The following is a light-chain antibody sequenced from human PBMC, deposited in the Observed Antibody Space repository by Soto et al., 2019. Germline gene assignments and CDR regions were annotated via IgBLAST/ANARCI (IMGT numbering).Light chain of an antibody. CDR1: SSDVGSYNY. CDR3: CSYAAGDSFK. J-gene: IGLJ2*01. Sequence: QSALTQPRSVSGSPGQSVTISCTGTSSDVGSYNYVSWHQQHPGKAPKVVIYDVTQRPSGVPDRFSASKSGITASLTISGLQAEDEADYYCCSYAAGDSFKFGGGTKVTVL. CDR2: DVT. V-gene: IGLV2-11*01.